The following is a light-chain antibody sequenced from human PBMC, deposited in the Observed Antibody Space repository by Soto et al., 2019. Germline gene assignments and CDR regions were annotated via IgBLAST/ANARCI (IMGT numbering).Light chain of an antibody. CDR1: QSVSSN. V-gene: IGKV3-15*01. J-gene: IGKJ1*01. CDR2: GAS. Sequence: EIVMTQSPATLSVSPGERATLSCRASQSVSSNLAWYQQKPGQAPRLLIHGASTRATGIPARFSGSGSGTEFTLTISSLQSEDFAVYYCQQYNNWPPSTFGQGTKVDIK. CDR3: QQYNNWPPST.